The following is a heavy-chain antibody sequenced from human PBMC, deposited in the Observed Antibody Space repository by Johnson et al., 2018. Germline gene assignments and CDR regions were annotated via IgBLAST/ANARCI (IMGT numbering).Heavy chain of an antibody. D-gene: IGHD5-18*01. V-gene: IGHV3-33*01. CDR3: ARARSWGIQLYYYYYGMDV. J-gene: IGHJ6*02. CDR1: GFTFSSYG. CDR2: IWYDGSNK. Sequence: QVQLVESGGGVVQPGRSRRLSCAASGFTFSSYGMHWVRQAPGKGLEWVAVIWYDGSNKYYADSVKGRFTISRDNSKNTLDLQMNSLRAEDTAVYYCARARSWGIQLYYYYYGMDVWGQGTTVTVSS.